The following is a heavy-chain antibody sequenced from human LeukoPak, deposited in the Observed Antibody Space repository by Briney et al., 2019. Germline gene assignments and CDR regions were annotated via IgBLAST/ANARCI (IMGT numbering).Heavy chain of an antibody. J-gene: IGHJ4*02. D-gene: IGHD4-17*01. Sequence: GGSLRLSCAASGFTFSSYSMNWVRQAPGKGLEWVSYISSSSSTIYYADSVKGRFTISRDNAKNSLYLQMNSLRAEDTAVYYCARDPGDYVPRDWGQGTLVTVSS. CDR3: ARDPGDYVPRD. CDR2: ISSSSSTI. CDR1: GFTFSSYS. V-gene: IGHV3-48*01.